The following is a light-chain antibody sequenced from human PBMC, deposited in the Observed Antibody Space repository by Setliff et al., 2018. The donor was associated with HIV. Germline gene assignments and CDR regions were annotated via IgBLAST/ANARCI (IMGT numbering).Light chain of an antibody. J-gene: IGLJ2*01. CDR3: QSYDSSNPNVV. CDR2: EDN. Sequence: NFMLTQPHSVSESPGKTVTIPCTRSSGSIASNYVQWYQQRPGSSPTSVIYEDNQRPSGVPDRFSGSIDSSSNSASLTISGLKTEDEADYYCQSYDSSNPNVVFGGGTQLTVL. CDR1: SGSIASNY. V-gene: IGLV6-57*01.